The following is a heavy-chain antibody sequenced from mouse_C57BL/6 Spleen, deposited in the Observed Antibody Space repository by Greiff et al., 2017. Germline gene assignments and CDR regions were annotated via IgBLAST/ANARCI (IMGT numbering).Heavy chain of an antibody. Sequence: QVTLKESGPGILQPSQTLSLTCSFSGFSLSTFGMGVGWIRQPSGKGLEWLAYIWWDDDKYYNPALTSRLTISKDTSKNQVFLRVANVDTADTATYYCARKGTTVVADWYFDVWGTGTTVTVSS. J-gene: IGHJ1*03. CDR2: IWWDDDK. V-gene: IGHV8-8*01. CDR1: GFSLSTFGMG. D-gene: IGHD1-1*01. CDR3: ARKGTTVVADWYFDV.